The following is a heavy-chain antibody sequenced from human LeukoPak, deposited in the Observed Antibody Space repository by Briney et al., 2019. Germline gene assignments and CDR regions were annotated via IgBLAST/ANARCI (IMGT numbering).Heavy chain of an antibody. CDR1: GGSISSSSYY. V-gene: IGHV4-39*07. D-gene: IGHD3-16*01. J-gene: IGHJ4*02. Sequence: SETLSLTCTVSGGSISSSSYYWGWIRQPPGKGLEWIGTIYYSGSTYYNPSLKSRVTISVDTSRNQFSLKLSSVTAADTAVYYCARDGPFGGFDYWGQGTLVTVSS. CDR3: ARDGPFGGFDY. CDR2: IYYSGST.